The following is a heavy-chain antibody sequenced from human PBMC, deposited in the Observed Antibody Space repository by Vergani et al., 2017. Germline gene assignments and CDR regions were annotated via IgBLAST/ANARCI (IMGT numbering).Heavy chain of an antibody. CDR1: GGTFSSYA. Sequence: VQLVQSGAEVKKPGSSVKVSCKASGGTFSSYAISWVRQAPGQGLEWMGGIIPIFGTANYAQKFQGRVTITADESTSTAYMELSSLRSEDTAVYYCARRIVFPAANYYYYYYMDVWGKGTTVTVSS. V-gene: IGHV1-69*01. D-gene: IGHD2-2*01. CDR3: ARRIVFPAANYYYYYYMDV. J-gene: IGHJ6*03. CDR2: IIPIFGTA.